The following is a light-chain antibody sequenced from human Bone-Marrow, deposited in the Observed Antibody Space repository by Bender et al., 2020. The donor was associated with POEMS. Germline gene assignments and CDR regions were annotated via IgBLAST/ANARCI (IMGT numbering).Light chain of an antibody. V-gene: IGLV2-11*01. Sequence: QSALTQPRSVSGPPGQSVTISCTGTSSDVGLYNFVSWYQQHPGKVPKLIIYDVTKRPSGVPNRFSGSKSGNTASLTISGLQAEDEADYYCCSYAGTSSWVFGGGTKLTVL. CDR1: SSDVGLYNF. J-gene: IGLJ3*02. CDR2: DVT. CDR3: CSYAGTSSWV.